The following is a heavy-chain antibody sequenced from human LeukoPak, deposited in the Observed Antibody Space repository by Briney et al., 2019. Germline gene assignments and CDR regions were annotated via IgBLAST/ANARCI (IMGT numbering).Heavy chain of an antibody. Sequence: SETLSLTCTVSGGSISSNSYYWGWIRQPPGKGLEWIGSIYYSGSTYYNPSLKSRVTISVDTSKNQFSLKLSSVTAADTAVYYCAREGYCSSTSCPGGANWFDPWGQGTLVTVSS. CDR2: IYYSGST. CDR3: AREGYCSSTSCPGGANWFDP. CDR1: GGSISSNSYY. D-gene: IGHD2-2*01. J-gene: IGHJ5*02. V-gene: IGHV4-39*07.